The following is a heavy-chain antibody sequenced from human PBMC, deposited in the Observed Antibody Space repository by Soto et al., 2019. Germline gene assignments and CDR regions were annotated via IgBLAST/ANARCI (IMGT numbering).Heavy chain of an antibody. D-gene: IGHD1-7*01. CDR3: ARDWGGISGTENCFDP. CDR2: IWHDGSNK. CDR1: GFNFGSYA. Sequence: QVQLVESGGGVVQSGRSLRLSCAASGFNFGSYAMHWVRQAPGKGLEWVAVIWHDGSNKYYADSVKGRFTISRDNSKNTLYVQMNSLRAEDTAVYYCARDWGGISGTENCFDPWGQGTLVTVSS. J-gene: IGHJ5*02. V-gene: IGHV3-33*01.